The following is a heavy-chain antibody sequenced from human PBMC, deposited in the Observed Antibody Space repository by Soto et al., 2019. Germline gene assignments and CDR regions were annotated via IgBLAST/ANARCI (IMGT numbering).Heavy chain of an antibody. CDR3: ARVGLERLIFDY. CDR1: GGSISTGDYS. CDR2: IYYSGST. D-gene: IGHD1-1*01. J-gene: IGHJ4*02. Sequence: SETLSLTCTVSGGSISTGDYSWNWIRQPPGKGLEWIGYIYYSGSTNYNPSLKSRVTISLDTSKNQFSLKLNSVTAADTAVYYCARVGLERLIFDYWGQGTLVTVSS. V-gene: IGHV4-61*08.